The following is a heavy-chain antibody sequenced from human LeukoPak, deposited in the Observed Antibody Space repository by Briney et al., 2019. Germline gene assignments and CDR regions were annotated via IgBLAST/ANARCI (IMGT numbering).Heavy chain of an antibody. CDR2: INHSGST. D-gene: IGHD6-13*01. J-gene: IGHJ4*02. CDR3: ARRCSRIKQRGYIPPRCIAAAGRGAALDY. V-gene: IGHV4-34*01. Sequence: SETLSLTCAVYGGSFSGYYWSWIRQPPGKGLEWIGEINHSGSTNYNPSLKSRVTISVDTSKNQFSLKLSSVTAADTAVYYCARRCSRIKQRGYIPPRCIAAAGRGAALDYWGQGTLVTVSS. CDR1: GGSFSGYY.